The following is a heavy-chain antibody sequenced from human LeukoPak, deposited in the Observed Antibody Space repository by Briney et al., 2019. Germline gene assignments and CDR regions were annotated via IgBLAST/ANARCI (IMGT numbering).Heavy chain of an antibody. J-gene: IGHJ4*02. Sequence: GGSLRLSCAASGFTFSDYYMSWIRQAPGKGLEWVSYISSSGSTIYYADSVKGRFTISRDNAKNSLYLQMDSLRAEDTAVYYCARDPHCGGDCYSDYWGQGTLVTVSS. CDR1: GFTFSDYY. CDR3: ARDPHCGGDCYSDY. CDR2: ISSSGSTI. V-gene: IGHV3-11*01. D-gene: IGHD2-21*02.